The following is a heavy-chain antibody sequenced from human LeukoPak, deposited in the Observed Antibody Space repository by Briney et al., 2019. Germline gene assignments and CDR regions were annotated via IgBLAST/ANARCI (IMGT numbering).Heavy chain of an antibody. J-gene: IGHJ4*02. CDR2: ISYDGSNK. Sequence: GRSLRLSCAASGFTFSSYAMHWVRQAPGKGLEWVAVISYDGSNKYYADSVKGRFTISRDNSKNTLYLQMNSLRAEDTAVYYCARVRFLEWLLPYFDYWGQGTLVTVSS. D-gene: IGHD3-3*01. CDR1: GFTFSSYA. CDR3: ARVRFLEWLLPYFDY. V-gene: IGHV3-30-3*01.